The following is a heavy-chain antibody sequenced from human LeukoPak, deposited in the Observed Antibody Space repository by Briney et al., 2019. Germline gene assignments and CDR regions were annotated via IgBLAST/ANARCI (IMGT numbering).Heavy chain of an antibody. CDR3: VVWVAYDILTTYPGAEYFQH. CDR1: GFTFSSFP. D-gene: IGHD3-9*01. Sequence: GGSLRLSCAGSGFTFSSFPMNWVRQASGKGLEWISYTDYSGSTKYYADSVKGRFTISRDNAKNSVYLQMNSLRAEDTAVYYCVVWVAYDILTTYPGAEYFQHWGQGTLVSVSS. CDR2: TDYSGSTK. V-gene: IGHV3-48*03. J-gene: IGHJ1*01.